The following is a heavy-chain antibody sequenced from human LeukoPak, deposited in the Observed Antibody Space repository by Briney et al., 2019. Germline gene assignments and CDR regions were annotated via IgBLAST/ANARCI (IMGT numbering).Heavy chain of an antibody. Sequence: AAVKVSCKASGWTFTSYGFSWVRPAPGQGLDGVGWINAYNGNTNYAQKLQGRVTMTTNTSTSTAYMELRSLRSDDTAVYYCAREHDYTNNAGDYWGQGTLVTVSS. CDR3: AREHDYTNNAGDY. D-gene: IGHD4-11*01. V-gene: IGHV1-18*01. J-gene: IGHJ4*02. CDR2: INAYNGNT. CDR1: GWTFTSYG.